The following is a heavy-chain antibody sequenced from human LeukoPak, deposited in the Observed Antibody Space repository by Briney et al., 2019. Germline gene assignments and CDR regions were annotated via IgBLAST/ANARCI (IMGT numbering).Heavy chain of an antibody. J-gene: IGHJ4*02. CDR3: ARHSRISSGLYSSPATVDY. Sequence: SETLSLTCTVSGGSISSYYWSWIRQPPGKGLEWIGYIYYSGSTNYNPSLKSRVTISVDTSKNQFSLKLSSVTAADTAVYYCARHSRISSGLYSSPATVDYWGQGTLVTVSS. D-gene: IGHD6-19*01. CDR2: IYYSGST. V-gene: IGHV4-59*08. CDR1: GGSISSYY.